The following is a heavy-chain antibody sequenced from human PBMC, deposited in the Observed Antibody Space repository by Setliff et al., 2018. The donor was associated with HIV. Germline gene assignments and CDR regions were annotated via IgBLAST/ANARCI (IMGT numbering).Heavy chain of an antibody. J-gene: IGHJ6*03. D-gene: IGHD6-13*01. CDR2: INHSGTT. V-gene: IGHV4-34*01. CDR3: ARGRDASTWYLSHFYSYYYLDV. CDR1: GGPLSGYF. Sequence: SETLSLTCTVSGGPLSGYFWTWIRQTPDKGLGWIGDINHSGTTNYNLSLKSRTTLSLDTSKNQLSLKLTSVVAADTGLYFCARGRDASTWYLSHFYSYYYLDVWGNGTTVTVS.